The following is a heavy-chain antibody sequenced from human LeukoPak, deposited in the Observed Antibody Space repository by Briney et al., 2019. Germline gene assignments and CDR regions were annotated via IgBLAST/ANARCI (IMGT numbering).Heavy chain of an antibody. CDR2: ISGSGGST. Sequence: GGSLRLSCAASGFTFSSYWMTWVRQAPGKGLEWVSAISGSGGSTYYADSVKGRFTISRDNSKNTLYLQMNSLRAEDTAVYYCAKAADYYDSSGYYYVRQEDWYFDLWGRGTLVTVSS. D-gene: IGHD3-22*01. CDR3: AKAADYYDSSGYYYVRQEDWYFDL. V-gene: IGHV3-23*01. J-gene: IGHJ2*01. CDR1: GFTFSSYW.